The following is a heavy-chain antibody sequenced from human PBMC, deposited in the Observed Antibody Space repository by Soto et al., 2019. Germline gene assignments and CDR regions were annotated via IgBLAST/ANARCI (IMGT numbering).Heavy chain of an antibody. CDR2: IYYSGST. CDR1: GGSISSSSYY. J-gene: IGHJ4*02. CDR3: ARQRDGYNSFDY. V-gene: IGHV4-39*01. D-gene: IGHD5-12*01. Sequence: SETLSLTCTVSGGSISSSSYYWGWIRQTPGKGLEWIGSIYYSGSTYYNPSLKSRVTISVDTSKNQFSLKLSSVTAADTAVYYCARQRDGYNSFDYWGQGTLVTVSS.